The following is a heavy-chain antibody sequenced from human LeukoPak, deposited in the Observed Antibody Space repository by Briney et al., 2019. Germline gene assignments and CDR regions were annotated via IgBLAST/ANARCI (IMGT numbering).Heavy chain of an antibody. J-gene: IGHJ4*02. CDR2: ISWNSGSI. V-gene: IGHV3-9*01. D-gene: IGHD2-21*01. Sequence: GGSLRLSCAASGFTFDDYAMHWVRQAPGKGLEWVSGISWNSGSIGYADSVKGRFTISRDNAKNSLYLQMNSLRAEDTALYYCAKDRTHGAGGAVFDYWGQGTLVTVSS. CDR3: AKDRTHGAGGAVFDY. CDR1: GFTFDDYA.